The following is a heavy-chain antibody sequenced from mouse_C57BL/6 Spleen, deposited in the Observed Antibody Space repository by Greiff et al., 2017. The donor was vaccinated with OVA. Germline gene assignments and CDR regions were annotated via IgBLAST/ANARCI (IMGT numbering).Heavy chain of an antibody. Sequence: QVQLQQPGAELVTPGASVKLSCKASGYTFTSYWMHWVKQRPGQGLEWIGEIDPSDSYTNYNQKFKGKSTLTVDKSSSTAYMQLSSLTSEDSAVYYCARKGYSNYGRGAMDYWGQGTSVTVSS. CDR2: IDPSDSYT. CDR3: ARKGYSNYGRGAMDY. D-gene: IGHD2-5*01. V-gene: IGHV1-69*01. J-gene: IGHJ4*01. CDR1: GYTFTSYW.